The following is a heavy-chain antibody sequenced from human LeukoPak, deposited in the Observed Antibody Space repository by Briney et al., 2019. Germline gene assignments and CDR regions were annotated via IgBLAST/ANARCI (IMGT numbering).Heavy chain of an antibody. Sequence: PSVKVSCKASGYPFTTYDINWVRKATGQGLEWMGWMNPSSGYTGYSQKFQGRVTMTRNTSITTAYMELSSLRSEDTAVYYCARISDHNWYFDLWGRGTLVTVSS. CDR2: MNPSSGYT. CDR3: ARISDHNWYFDL. V-gene: IGHV1-8*01. CDR1: GYPFTTYD. J-gene: IGHJ2*01. D-gene: IGHD1-14*01.